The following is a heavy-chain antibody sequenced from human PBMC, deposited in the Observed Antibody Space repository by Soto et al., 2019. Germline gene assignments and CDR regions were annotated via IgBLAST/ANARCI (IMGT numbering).Heavy chain of an antibody. J-gene: IGHJ4*02. CDR3: ARDRADGYNFRHSFFDY. Sequence: QVQLVESGGGVVQPGRSLRLSCAASGFTFSSYGMHWVRQAPGKGLEWVAVIWYDGSNKYYADSVKGRFTISRDNSKHTLYLQMNSLRAEDTAVYYCARDRADGYNFRHSFFDYWGQGTLVTVSS. CDR2: IWYDGSNK. D-gene: IGHD5-12*01. CDR1: GFTFSSYG. V-gene: IGHV3-33*01.